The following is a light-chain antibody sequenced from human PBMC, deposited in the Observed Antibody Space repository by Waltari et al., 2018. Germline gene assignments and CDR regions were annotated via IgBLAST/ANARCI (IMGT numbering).Light chain of an antibody. CDR1: STNVGNYNY. CDR3: CSYAGSYTWV. V-gene: IGLV2-11*01. CDR2: DVT. Sequence: QSALAQPRSVSGSPGQSVTLSCTGTSTNVGNYNYVSWYQQHPGKSPKLITYDVTKRPSGVPERCSGSKSGNTASLTISGLQAEDEADYYCCSYAGSYTWVFGGGTKVTVL. J-gene: IGLJ3*02.